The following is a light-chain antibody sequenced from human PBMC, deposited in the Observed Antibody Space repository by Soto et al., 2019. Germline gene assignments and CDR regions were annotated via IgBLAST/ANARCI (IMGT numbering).Light chain of an antibody. V-gene: IGLV1-40*01. CDR3: QSYDNRLTVSV. CDR2: GNI. CDR1: SSNIGAGYD. J-gene: IGLJ7*01. Sequence: QSVLTQPPSVSGAPGQRVTISCTGSSSNIGAGYDVHWYQQRPGTAPKLLIFGNINRPSGVPDRFSASKFGTSASLTIAGIQADDEADYYCQSYDNRLTVSVFGGGTQLTVL.